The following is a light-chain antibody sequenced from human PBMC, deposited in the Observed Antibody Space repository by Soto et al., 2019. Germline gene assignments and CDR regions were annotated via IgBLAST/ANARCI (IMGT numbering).Light chain of an antibody. Sequence: NFMLTQPHSVSESPGKTVTISCTGSSGSIASNYVQWYQQRPSSAPTTVIYEDNQRPSGVPDRFSGSIDSSSNSASLTISGLKTEDEADYYCQSYDSSIVVFGGGTKLTVL. CDR1: SGSIASNY. V-gene: IGLV6-57*02. CDR2: EDN. CDR3: QSYDSSIVV. J-gene: IGLJ2*01.